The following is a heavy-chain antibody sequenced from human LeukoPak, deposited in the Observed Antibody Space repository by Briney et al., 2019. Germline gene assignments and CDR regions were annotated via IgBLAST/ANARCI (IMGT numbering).Heavy chain of an antibody. CDR2: IGLRSGST. D-gene: IGHD3-22*01. CDR3: AKLGGYYDNSASRYFDY. Sequence: GGSLRLSCAASGFTFSSYWTSWVRQAPGKGLEWVSAIGLRSGSTYYADSVKGRFTISRDNSKNTVYLRMNSLRADDTAVYYCAKLGGYYDNSASRYFDYWGQGTLVTVSS. J-gene: IGHJ4*02. CDR1: GFTFSSYW. V-gene: IGHV3-23*01.